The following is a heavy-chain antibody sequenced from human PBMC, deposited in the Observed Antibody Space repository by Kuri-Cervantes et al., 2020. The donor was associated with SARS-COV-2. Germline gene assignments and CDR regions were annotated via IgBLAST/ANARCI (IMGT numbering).Heavy chain of an antibody. CDR2: IYHSGST. J-gene: IGHJ4*02. CDR1: GGSISSSNW. CDR3: ARTYSSSSLFYDY. V-gene: IGHV4-4*02. D-gene: IGHD6-6*01. Sequence: SETLSLTCAVSGGSISSSNWWSWVRQPPGKGLEWIGEIYHSGSTNHNPSLKSRVTISVDKSKNQFSLKLSSVTAADTAVYYCARTYSSSSLFYDYWGQGTLVTV.